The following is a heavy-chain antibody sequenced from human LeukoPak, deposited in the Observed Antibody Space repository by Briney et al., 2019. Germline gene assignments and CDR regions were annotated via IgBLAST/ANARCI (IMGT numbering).Heavy chain of an antibody. CDR1: GYTFTGYY. V-gene: IGHV1-2*02. D-gene: IGHD3-22*01. J-gene: IGHJ4*02. CDR3: ARAPRYYYDSSGYYSY. CDR2: INPNSGGT. Sequence: GASVKVSCKASGYTFTGYYMHWVRQAPGQGLEWMGWINPNSGGTNYAQKFQGRVTMTRDTSISTAYMELSRLRSDDTAVYYCARAPRYYYDSSGYYSYWGQGTLVTVSS.